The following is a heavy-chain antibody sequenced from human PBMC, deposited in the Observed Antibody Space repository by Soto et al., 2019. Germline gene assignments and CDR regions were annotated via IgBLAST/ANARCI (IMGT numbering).Heavy chain of an antibody. CDR2: IIAIFGTA. J-gene: IGHJ1*01. Sequence: QVQLVQSGAEVKKPGSSVKVSCKASGGTFSSYAISWVRQAPGQGLEWMGGIIAIFGTANYAQKFQGRVTITTDESTNTDYLGLSSLGSEETAGYYCAIDRVVRPLDWGQGTLVSV. CDR1: GGTFSSYA. V-gene: IGHV1-69*05. CDR3: AIDRVVRPLD. D-gene: IGHD3-3*01.